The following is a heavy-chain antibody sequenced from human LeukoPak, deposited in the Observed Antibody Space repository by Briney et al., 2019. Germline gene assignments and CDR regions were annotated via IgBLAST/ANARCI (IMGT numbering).Heavy chain of an antibody. J-gene: IGHJ4*02. CDR1: GGSISSGSYY. D-gene: IGHD6-19*01. V-gene: IGHV4-61*02. CDR3: ARAPRLAVAGTHFDY. CDR2: IYTSGST. Sequence: SQTLSLTCTVSGGSISSGSYYWGWIRQPAGKGLEWLVRIYTSGSTNYNPTLKSRVTISVDTSKNQFSLKLSSVTAADTAVYYCARAPRLAVAGTHFDYWGQGTLVTVSS.